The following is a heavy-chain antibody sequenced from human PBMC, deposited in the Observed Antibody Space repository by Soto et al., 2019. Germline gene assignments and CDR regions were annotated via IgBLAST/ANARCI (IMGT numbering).Heavy chain of an antibody. V-gene: IGHV4-34*01. J-gene: IGHJ6*02. CDR1: GGSFSGYY. D-gene: IGHD3-22*01. CDR2: INHSGST. Sequence: SETLSLTCAVYGGSFSGYYWSWIRQPPGKGLEWIGEINHSGSTNYNPSLKSRVTISVDTSKNQFSLKLSSVTAADTAVYYCARGYYYDSSDYGMDVWGQGTTVTVSS. CDR3: ARGYYYDSSDYGMDV.